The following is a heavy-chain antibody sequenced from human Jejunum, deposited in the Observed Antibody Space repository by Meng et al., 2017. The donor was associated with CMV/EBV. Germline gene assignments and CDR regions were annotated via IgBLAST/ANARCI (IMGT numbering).Heavy chain of an antibody. Sequence: SGVTFSTYAMSWVRLAPGKGLEWVSVLYGGGTTTYSTDSVKGRFTISRDNSKNTLYLQMNSLRAEDTAVYYCAKHRGAYEYYSMDVWGQGTTVTVSS. CDR2: LYGGGTTT. J-gene: IGHJ6*02. CDR1: GVTFSTYA. CDR3: AKHRGAYEYYSMDV. V-gene: IGHV3-23*03.